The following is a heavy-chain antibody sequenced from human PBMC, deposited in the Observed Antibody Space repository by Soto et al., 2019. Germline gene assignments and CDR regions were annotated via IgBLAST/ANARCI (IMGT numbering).Heavy chain of an antibody. CDR1: GFTFSSYA. J-gene: IGHJ6*02. CDR3: AKDGLRDSSGLGGYYGMDV. D-gene: IGHD6-19*01. CDR2: ISGSGGST. V-gene: IGHV3-23*01. Sequence: EVQLLESGGGLVQPGGSLRLSCAASGFTFSSYAMSWVRQAPGKGLEWVSAISGSGGSTYYADSVKGRFTISRDNSKNTLYLQMNSLRAEDTAVYYCAKDGLRDSSGLGGYYGMDVWGQGTTVTVSS.